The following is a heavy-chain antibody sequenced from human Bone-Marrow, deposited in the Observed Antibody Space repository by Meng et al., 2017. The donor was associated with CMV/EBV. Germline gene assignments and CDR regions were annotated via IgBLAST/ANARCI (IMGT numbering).Heavy chain of an antibody. CDR3: ARRIVPAATVDAFDI. Sequence: SVKVSCKASGGTFSSYAISWVRQAPGQGLEWMGGIIPIFGTANYAQKFQGRVTITTDESTSTAYMELSSLRSEDTAVYYCARRIVPAATVDAFDIWGQGTMVTVSS. J-gene: IGHJ3*02. CDR2: IIPIFGTA. D-gene: IGHD2-2*01. CDR1: GGTFSSYA. V-gene: IGHV1-69*05.